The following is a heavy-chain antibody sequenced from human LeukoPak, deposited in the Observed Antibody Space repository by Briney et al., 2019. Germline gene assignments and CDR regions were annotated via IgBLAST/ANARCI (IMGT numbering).Heavy chain of an antibody. Sequence: PGGSLRLSCAASGFTFSSYSMNWVRQAPGKGLEWVSSISSSGSYIYYADSVKGRFIISRDNAKNSLYLQMNSLRAEDTAVYYCARLSSGYYRPGDYWGQGTLVTVSS. J-gene: IGHJ4*02. CDR2: ISSSGSYI. V-gene: IGHV3-21*01. D-gene: IGHD3-22*01. CDR3: ARLSSGYYRPGDY. CDR1: GFTFSSYS.